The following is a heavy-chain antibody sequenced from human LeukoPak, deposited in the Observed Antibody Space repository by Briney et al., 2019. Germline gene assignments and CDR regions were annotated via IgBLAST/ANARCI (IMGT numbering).Heavy chain of an antibody. D-gene: IGHD4-23*01. CDR1: GFTFSSYS. CDR2: ISSSSSFI. CDR3: ARENYGGTFDY. V-gene: IGHV3-21*04. J-gene: IGHJ4*02. Sequence: PGGSLRLSCAASGFTFSSYSMNWVRQAPGKGLEWVSSISSSSSFIYYADSVKGRFTISRDNARNSLYLQVNSLSAEDTAVYYCARENYGGTFDYWGQGTLVTVSS.